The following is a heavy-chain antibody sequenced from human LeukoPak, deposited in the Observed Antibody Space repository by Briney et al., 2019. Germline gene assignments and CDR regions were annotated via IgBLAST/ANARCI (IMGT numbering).Heavy chain of an antibody. CDR2: FHDSEST. J-gene: IGHJ4*01. CDR3: ARGDASGRPGIGFDF. CDR1: GGSISNSY. D-gene: IGHD1-26*01. V-gene: IGHV4-59*01. Sequence: SETLSLTCTVSGGSISNSYWSWIRQPPGKGLEWIGFFHDSESTNYNPSLKSRVSISLDTSKNQVSLWLSSVTAADTAVYYCARGDASGRPGIGFDFWGQEPWSPSPQ.